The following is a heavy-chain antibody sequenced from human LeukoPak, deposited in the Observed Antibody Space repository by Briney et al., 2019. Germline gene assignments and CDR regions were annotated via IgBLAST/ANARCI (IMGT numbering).Heavy chain of an antibody. J-gene: IGHJ5*02. V-gene: IGHV3-73*01. Sequence: GGSLRLSCAASGFTFSGSAMHWVRQASGKGLEWVGRIRSKANSYATAYAASVKGSFTISRDESKNPAYLQMNSLKTEDTAVYYCTRRAKDDSSGYYSTWGQGTLVTVSS. CDR1: GFTFSGSA. D-gene: IGHD3-22*01. CDR2: IRSKANSYAT. CDR3: TRRAKDDSSGYYST.